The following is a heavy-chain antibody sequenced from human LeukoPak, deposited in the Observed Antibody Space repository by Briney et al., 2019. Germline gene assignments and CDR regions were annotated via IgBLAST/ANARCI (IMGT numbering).Heavy chain of an antibody. D-gene: IGHD1-26*01. V-gene: IGHV3-21*01. CDR2: INVITGYI. J-gene: IGHJ3*02. Sequence: PGGSLRLPCAASGFTFSSYAMSWVRQAPGKGLEWVAYINVITGYIYYADSLKGRFTISRDNAKKSLFLEMNSLRVEDTAVYYCARDRSGSSSVDDAFDIWGQGIMVTVSS. CDR1: GFTFSSYA. CDR3: ARDRSGSSSVDDAFDI.